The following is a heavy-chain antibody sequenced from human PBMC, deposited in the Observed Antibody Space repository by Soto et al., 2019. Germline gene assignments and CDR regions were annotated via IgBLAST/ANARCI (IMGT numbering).Heavy chain of an antibody. D-gene: IGHD3-22*01. V-gene: IGHV5-51*01. J-gene: IGHJ3*02. Sequence: PGESLKISCKGSGYSFTSYWIGWVRQMPGKGLEWMGIIYPGDSDTRYSPSFQGQVTISADKSISTAYLQWSSLKASDTAMYYCARHYYYDSSGYTNLDAFDIWGQRTTVTVSS. CDR3: ARHYYYDSSGYTNLDAFDI. CDR1: GYSFTSYW. CDR2: IYPGDSDT.